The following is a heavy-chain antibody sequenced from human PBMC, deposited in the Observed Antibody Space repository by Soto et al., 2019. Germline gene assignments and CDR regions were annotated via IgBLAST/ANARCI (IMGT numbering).Heavy chain of an antibody. D-gene: IGHD6-6*01. CDR2: ISPSGRST. J-gene: IGHJ4*02. V-gene: IGHV3-23*01. CDR1: RFTFNNYA. CDR3: AKDFASSSSPIV. Sequence: EVQLLESGGGLVQPGGSLRLSCAASRFTFNNYAMSWVRQAPRKGLEWVSAISPSGRSTYYADSVKGRFTFSRDNSKNTLYLQMNSLRSEDTAVYYCAKDFASSSSPIVWGQGTLVTVSS.